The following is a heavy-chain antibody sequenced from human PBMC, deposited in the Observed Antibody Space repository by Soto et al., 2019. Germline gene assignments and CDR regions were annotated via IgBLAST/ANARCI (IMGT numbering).Heavy chain of an antibody. CDR3: AREDFDWLFDY. CDR2: TRNKANSYTT. V-gene: IGHV3-72*01. CDR1: GFTFGDHY. J-gene: IGHJ4*02. Sequence: EGSLRLSCAASGFTFGDHYMDWVRQAPGKGLEWVGRTRNKANSYTTEYDVSVKGRFTISRDDSKNSQNLQKNRLKTEDTAVYYCAREDFDWLFDYWGQGT. D-gene: IGHD3-9*01.